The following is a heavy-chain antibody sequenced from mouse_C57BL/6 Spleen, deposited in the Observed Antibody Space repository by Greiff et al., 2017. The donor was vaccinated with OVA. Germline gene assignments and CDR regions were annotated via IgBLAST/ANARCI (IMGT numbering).Heavy chain of an antibody. V-gene: IGHV3-6*01. CDR3: AAHSSGYRAWFAY. CDR1: GYSITSGYY. Sequence: QLQESGPGLVKPSQSLSLTCSVTGYSITSGYYWNWIRQFPGNKLEWMGYISYDGSNNYNPSLKNRIPITRDTSKNQFFLKLNSVTTEDTATYYCAAHSSGYRAWFAYWGQGTLVTVSA. CDR2: ISYDGSN. J-gene: IGHJ3*01. D-gene: IGHD3-2*02.